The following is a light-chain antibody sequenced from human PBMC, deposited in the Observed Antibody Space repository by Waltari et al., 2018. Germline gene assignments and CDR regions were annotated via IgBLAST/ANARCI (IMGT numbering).Light chain of an antibody. V-gene: IGLV1-44*01. J-gene: IGLJ3*02. CDR3: ATWDDSLNGWV. CDR1: GANTGGRNA. CDR2: SYN. Sequence: QSVLTQPPYASGTPGQTVTRPCARSGANTGGRNALNWYQHLPGTAPKLLIYSYNLRRSGVPYRFSGSGFGASASLAISGLQSEDDGHYYCATWDDSLNGWVFGGGTKLTVL.